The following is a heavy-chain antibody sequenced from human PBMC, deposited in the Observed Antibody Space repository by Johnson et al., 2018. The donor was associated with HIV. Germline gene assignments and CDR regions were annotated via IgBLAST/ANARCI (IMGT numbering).Heavy chain of an antibody. CDR1: GFIFSSYA. CDR2: IYSGGST. V-gene: IGHV3-66*01. J-gene: IGHJ3*02. D-gene: IGHD3-3*01. Sequence: MQLVESGGGLVQPGGSLRLSCAASGFIFSSYAVHWVRQAPGKGLEWVEVIYSGGSTYYADSVKGRFTISRDNSKNTLYLQMNSLRAEDTAVYYCARTTLRFLDRGDDAFDIWGQGTMVTVSS. CDR3: ARTTLRFLDRGDDAFDI.